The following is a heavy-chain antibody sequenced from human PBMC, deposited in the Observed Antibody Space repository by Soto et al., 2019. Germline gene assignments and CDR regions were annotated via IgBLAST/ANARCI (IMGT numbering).Heavy chain of an antibody. D-gene: IGHD4-4*01. CDR3: ARDGDGRMTTNPYYYNGMDV. CDR2: IHYAGNT. CDR1: GGSISSGGFS. V-gene: IGHV4-30-2*01. J-gene: IGHJ6*02. Sequence: PSETLSLTCAVSGGSISSGGFSWSWIRQPPGKGLEWIGYIHYAGNTYYNPSLKGRVTISVDRSKNQFSLELYSVAAADTAVYYCARDGDGRMTTNPYYYNGMDVWGPGTTVTVSS.